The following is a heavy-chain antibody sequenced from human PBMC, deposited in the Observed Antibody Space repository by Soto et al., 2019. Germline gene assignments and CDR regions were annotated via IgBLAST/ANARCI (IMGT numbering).Heavy chain of an antibody. D-gene: IGHD1-26*01. J-gene: IGHJ4*02. CDR3: ASSLGELLTDY. CDR1: GGSISSSSYY. CDR2: IYYSGST. Sequence: LSLTCTVSGGSISSSSYYWGWIRQPPGKGLEWIGSIYYSGSTYYNPSLKSRVTISVDTSKNQLSLKLSSVTAADTAVYYCASSLGELLTDYWGQGTLVTVSS. V-gene: IGHV4-39*01.